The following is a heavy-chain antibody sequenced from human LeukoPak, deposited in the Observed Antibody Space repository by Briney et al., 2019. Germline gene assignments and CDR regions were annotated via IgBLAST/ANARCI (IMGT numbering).Heavy chain of an antibody. J-gene: IGHJ4*02. Sequence: GGSLRLSCAASGFTFDDYAMHWVRQAPGKGLEWVSGISWNSGSIGYADSVKGRFTISRDNAKNSLYLQMNSLRAEDTALYYCAKDMGHCSGGSCLAGWGQGTLVTVSS. CDR1: GFTFDDYA. V-gene: IGHV3-9*01. D-gene: IGHD2-15*01. CDR2: ISWNSGSI. CDR3: AKDMGHCSGGSCLAG.